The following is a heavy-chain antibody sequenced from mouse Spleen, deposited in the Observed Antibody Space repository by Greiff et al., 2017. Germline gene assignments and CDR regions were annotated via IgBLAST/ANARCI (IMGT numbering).Heavy chain of an antibody. J-gene: IGHJ4*01. Sequence: QVQLQQSGPGLVAPSQSLSITCTVSGFSLTSYGVDWVRPSPGKGLEWLGVLWGGGSTNYNSALKSRLSISKDNSKSQVVLKMNSLQTDDTAMYYCASDREPYYAMDYWGQGTSVTVSS. V-gene: IGHV2-6*01. CDR2: LWGGGST. CDR1: GFSLTSYG. CDR3: ASDREPYYAMDY.